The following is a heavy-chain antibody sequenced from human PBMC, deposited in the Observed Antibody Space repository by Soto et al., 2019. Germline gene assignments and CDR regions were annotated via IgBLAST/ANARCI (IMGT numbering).Heavy chain of an antibody. CDR2: ISYDGSNK. CDR1: GFTFSSYG. CDR3: AKDLLGPGRAYGMDV. V-gene: IGHV3-30*18. J-gene: IGHJ6*02. Sequence: QVQLVESGGGVVQPGRSLRLSCAASGFTFSSYGMHWVRQAPGKGLEWVAVISYDGSNKYYADSVKGRFTISRDNSQNSLYLPMNSLRAEDTAVYYCAKDLLGPGRAYGMDVWGQGTTVTVSS. D-gene: IGHD7-27*01.